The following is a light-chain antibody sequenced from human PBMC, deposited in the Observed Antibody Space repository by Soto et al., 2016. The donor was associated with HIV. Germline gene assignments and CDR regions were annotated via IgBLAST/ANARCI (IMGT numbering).Light chain of an antibody. V-gene: IGKV1-17*03. CDR2: AAS. Sequence: DIQMTQSPSAMSASVGDRVTITCRASQGISNYLAWFQQKPGRVPKRLISAASTLQSGVPSRFSGSGSGTEFTLTISSLQPEDFATYYCLQHDSFPLTFGEGPRWRSN. CDR1: QGISNY. CDR3: LQHDSFPLT. J-gene: IGKJ4*01.